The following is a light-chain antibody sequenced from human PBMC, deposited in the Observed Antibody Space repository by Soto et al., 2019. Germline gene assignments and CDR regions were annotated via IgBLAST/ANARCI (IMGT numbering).Light chain of an antibody. Sequence: QSALTQPPSASGSPGQSVTISCTGTSSDVGGYKYVSWYQQYPGKAPKLMIYAVNKRPSGVPDRFSGSKSGNTASLTVSGLQDEDEADYYCSSYEGSNNYVFGTGTKVTV. CDR1: SSDVGGYKY. CDR3: SSYEGSNNYV. J-gene: IGLJ1*01. CDR2: AVN. V-gene: IGLV2-8*01.